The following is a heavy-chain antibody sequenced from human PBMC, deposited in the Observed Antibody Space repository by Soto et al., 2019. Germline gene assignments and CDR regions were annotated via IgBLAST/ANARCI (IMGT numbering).Heavy chain of an antibody. V-gene: IGHV3-23*01. D-gene: IGHD5-18*01. CDR2: ISGSGGST. Sequence: GGSLSLSCSASGVTFSIYAMSWVRQAPGKGLEWVSAISGSGGSTYYADSVKGRFTISRDNSKNTLYLQMNSLRAEDTAVYYCAKGEQLWLWGGWFDPWGQGTLVTVSS. J-gene: IGHJ5*02. CDR3: AKGEQLWLWGGWFDP. CDR1: GVTFSIYA.